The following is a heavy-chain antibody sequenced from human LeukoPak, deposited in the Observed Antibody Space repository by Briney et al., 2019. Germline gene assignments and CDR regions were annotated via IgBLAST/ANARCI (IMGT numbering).Heavy chain of an antibody. CDR1: GFTFSESW. J-gene: IGHJ6*02. V-gene: IGHV3-7*01. D-gene: IGHD1-1*01. Sequence: GGSLRLSCAASGFTFSESWMTWVRQVPGLGLEWVAHINHEGGAIQYVDSVKGRFTISRDNAKGSVFLQMNSLRAEDTAIYHCATYINWVAGDVWGQGTTVIVSS. CDR3: ATYINWVAGDV. CDR2: INHEGGAI.